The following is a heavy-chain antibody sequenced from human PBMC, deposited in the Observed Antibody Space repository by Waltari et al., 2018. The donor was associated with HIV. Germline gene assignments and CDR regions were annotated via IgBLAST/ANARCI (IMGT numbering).Heavy chain of an antibody. Sequence: ELQLVESGGGLGQPGRSLRLSCTASGFTFGDYAMSWVRQAPGKGLGGVGFVGSKAYGGTTEYAASVKGRFTISRDDSKSIAYLQMNSLKTEDTAVYYCTRDSIYYYGSGSYFQHWGQGTLVTVSS. CDR1: GFTFGDYA. CDR2: VGSKAYGGTT. CDR3: TRDSIYYYGSGSYFQH. V-gene: IGHV3-49*04. J-gene: IGHJ1*01. D-gene: IGHD3-10*01.